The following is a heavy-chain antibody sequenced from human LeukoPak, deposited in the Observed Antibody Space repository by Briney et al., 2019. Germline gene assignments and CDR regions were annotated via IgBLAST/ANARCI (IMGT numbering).Heavy chain of an antibody. J-gene: IGHJ6*03. CDR3: ARCMVRGNFYYMDV. CDR1: GGSISSSSYY. Sequence: PSETLSLTCTVSGGSISSSSYYWGWIRQPPGKGLEWIGSIYYSGCTYYNRSLKSRVTISVDTSKNQFSLKLSSVTAADTAVYYCARCMVRGNFYYMDVWGKGTTVTVSS. CDR2: IYYSGCT. V-gene: IGHV4-39*01. D-gene: IGHD3-10*01.